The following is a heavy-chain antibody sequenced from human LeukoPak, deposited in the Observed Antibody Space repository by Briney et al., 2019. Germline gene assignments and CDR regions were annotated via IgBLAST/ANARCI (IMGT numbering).Heavy chain of an antibody. CDR3: ARNHNWNFDY. CDR2: INHSGST. J-gene: IGHJ4*02. CDR1: GGSFSSYY. V-gene: IGHV4-34*01. Sequence: SETLSLTCAFYGGSFSSYYWTWIRQPPGKGLEWIGEINHSGSTNYNPSLESRVIILIDTSENQFSLQLGSVTAADTAVYYCARNHNWNFDYWSQGSLVPVSS. D-gene: IGHD1-20*01.